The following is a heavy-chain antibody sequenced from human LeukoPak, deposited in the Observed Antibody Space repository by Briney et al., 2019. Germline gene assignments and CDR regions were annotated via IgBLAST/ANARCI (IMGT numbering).Heavy chain of an antibody. CDR1: GFTVSSSY. J-gene: IGHJ3*02. Sequence: GSLKLSCAASGFTVSSSYMSWVRQAPGKGLEWVSSISSSSSYIYYADSVKGRFTISRDNAKNSLYLQMNSLRAEDTAVYYCARRGNWNDGGGVAFDIWGQGTMVTVSS. D-gene: IGHD1-1*01. CDR2: ISSSSSYI. V-gene: IGHV3-21*01. CDR3: ARRGNWNDGGGVAFDI.